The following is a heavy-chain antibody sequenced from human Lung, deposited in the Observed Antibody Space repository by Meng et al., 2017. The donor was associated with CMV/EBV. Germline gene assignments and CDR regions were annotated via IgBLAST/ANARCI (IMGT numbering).Heavy chain of an antibody. CDR2: IPHRGSS. CDR3: LRRSGGSV. V-gene: IGHV4-4*02. Sequence: VPLRAPGPARVNASETLSLTCAVSGDSITNHNWWAWVRQPPGKGLEWIGEIPHRGSSAYNPSLKSRVSMSIDKSKNQFSLKLTSVTAADTAVYHCLRRSGGSVWGQGTLVTVSS. J-gene: IGHJ1*01. CDR1: GDSITNHNW. D-gene: IGHD3-10*01.